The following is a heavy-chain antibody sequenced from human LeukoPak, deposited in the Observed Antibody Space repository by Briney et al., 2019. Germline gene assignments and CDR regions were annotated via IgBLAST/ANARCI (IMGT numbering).Heavy chain of an antibody. Sequence: SETLSLTCTVSGGSISSYYWSWIRQPPGKGLEWIGYIYYSGSTNYNPSLKSRVTISVDTSKNQFSLKLSSVTAADTAVYYCARAKNDFWSGYYSGGDAFDIWGQGTMVTVSS. CDR3: ARAKNDFWSGYYSGGDAFDI. CDR1: GGSISSYY. D-gene: IGHD3-3*01. J-gene: IGHJ3*02. CDR2: IYYSGST. V-gene: IGHV4-59*01.